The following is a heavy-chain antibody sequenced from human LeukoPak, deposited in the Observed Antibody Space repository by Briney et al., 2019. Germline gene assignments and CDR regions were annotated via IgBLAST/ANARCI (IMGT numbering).Heavy chain of an antibody. CDR3: ARTLYCSSTSCYTGTFDY. D-gene: IGHD2-2*02. CDR2: IYPGDSDT. Sequence: GESLKISCKGSGYSFTSYWIGWVRQMPGKDLEWMGIIYPGDSDTRYSPSFQGQVTISADKSISTAYLQWSSLKASDTAMYYCARTLYCSSTSCYTGTFDYWGQGTLVTVSS. V-gene: IGHV5-51*03. J-gene: IGHJ4*02. CDR1: GYSFTSYW.